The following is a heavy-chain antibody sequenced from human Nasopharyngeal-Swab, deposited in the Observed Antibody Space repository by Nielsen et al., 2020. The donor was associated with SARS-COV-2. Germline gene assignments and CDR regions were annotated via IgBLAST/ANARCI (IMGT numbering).Heavy chain of an antibody. D-gene: IGHD3/OR15-3a*01. J-gene: IGHJ5*02. CDR1: GYNFNRND. CDR3: ARGAFGLDHSWFDP. Sequence: ASVKVSCKCSGYNFNRNDINWVRQAPGQGLEWRGWMNPKSGEVGYEQKFQGRVTMTRNTATATAYMELSSLRHEDTAVYYCARGAFGLDHSWFDPWGQGTLVTVSS. V-gene: IGHV1-8*01. CDR2: MNPKSGEV.